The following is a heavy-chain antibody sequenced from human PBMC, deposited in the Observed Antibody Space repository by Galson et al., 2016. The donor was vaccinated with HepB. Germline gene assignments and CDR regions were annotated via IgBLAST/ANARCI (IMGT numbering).Heavy chain of an antibody. D-gene: IGHD5-24*01. CDR1: GFTFSSYW. CDR3: ARDHGGYNSMDY. Sequence: LRLSCAASGFTFSSYWMHWVRQAPGKGLVWVSRIRGNGGAPSYADSVRGRFTISRDNAKNTLYLQMNSLRVEDTAVYYCARDHGGYNSMDYWGRGTLVTVSS. J-gene: IGHJ4*02. V-gene: IGHV3-74*01. CDR2: IRGNGGAP.